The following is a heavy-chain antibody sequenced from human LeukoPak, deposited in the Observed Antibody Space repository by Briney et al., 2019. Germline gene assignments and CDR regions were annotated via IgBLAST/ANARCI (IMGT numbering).Heavy chain of an antibody. Sequence: PGGSLRLSCAASGFTFSSYAMSWVRQAPGKGLEWVSSISSSSTNTYYADSVKGRFTISRDNSKNTLYLQMNSLRAEDTAVYYCAMSWGLYNWFDPWGQGTLVTVSS. D-gene: IGHD3-16*01. CDR1: GFTFSSYA. V-gene: IGHV3-23*01. CDR2: ISSSSTNT. CDR3: AMSWGLYNWFDP. J-gene: IGHJ5*02.